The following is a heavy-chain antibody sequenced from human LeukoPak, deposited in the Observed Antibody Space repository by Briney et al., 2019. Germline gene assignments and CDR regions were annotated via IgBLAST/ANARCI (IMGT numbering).Heavy chain of an antibody. CDR3: AKGGSVTAPDDAFDI. J-gene: IGHJ3*02. D-gene: IGHD5/OR15-5a*01. V-gene: IGHV3-23*01. CDR1: GVTFSIYA. Sequence: PGGSLRLSCAASGVTFSIYAMSWVRQAPGGGLEWVSVISGSGGSPYYADSVKGRFTISRDNPKNTLYLQMNSLRAEDMGVYYCAKGGSVTAPDDAFDIWGQGTMVTVSS. CDR2: ISGSGGSP.